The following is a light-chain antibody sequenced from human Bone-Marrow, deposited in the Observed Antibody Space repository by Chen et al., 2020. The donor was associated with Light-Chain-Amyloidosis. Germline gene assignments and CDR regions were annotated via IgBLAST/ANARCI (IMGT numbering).Light chain of an antibody. CDR3: QVWDRSSDRPV. Sequence: SSVLTQPSSVSAAPGQTAPIACGGNNIGSTSVHWYQQTPGQAPLLVVYDDSDRPSGIPERLSGSNSGNTATLTISRVEAGDEADYYCQVWDRSSDRPVFGGGTKLTVL. J-gene: IGLJ3*02. V-gene: IGLV3-21*02. CDR1: NIGSTS. CDR2: DDS.